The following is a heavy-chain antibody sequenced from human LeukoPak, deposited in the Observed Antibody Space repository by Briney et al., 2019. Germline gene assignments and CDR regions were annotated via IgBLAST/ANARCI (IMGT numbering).Heavy chain of an antibody. D-gene: IGHD6-19*01. CDR1: GFTFSSYS. CDR2: ISSSSSYI. J-gene: IGHJ4*02. Sequence: GGSLRLSCAASGFTFSSYSMNWVRQAPGKGLGWVSSISSSSSYIYYADSVKGRFTISRDNAKNTLYLQMNSLRAEDTAVYYCARGSGWYVSDYWGQGTLVTVSS. CDR3: ARGSGWYVSDY. V-gene: IGHV3-21*01.